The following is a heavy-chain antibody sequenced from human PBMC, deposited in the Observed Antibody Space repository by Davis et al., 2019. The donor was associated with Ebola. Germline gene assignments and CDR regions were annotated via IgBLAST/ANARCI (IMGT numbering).Heavy chain of an antibody. CDR2: ISSDSDYI. V-gene: IGHV3-21*01. CDR1: GFTFSTYS. CDR3: ARDSLPTYYDFWSGHNWFDP. J-gene: IGHJ5*02. Sequence: GGSLRLSCAASGFTFSTYSMSWVRQAPGKGLEWVSSISSDSDYIYYADSAKGRFTISRDNAKNSLYLQMNSLRAEDTAVYYCARDSLPTYYDFWSGHNWFDPWGQGTLVTVSS. D-gene: IGHD3-3*01.